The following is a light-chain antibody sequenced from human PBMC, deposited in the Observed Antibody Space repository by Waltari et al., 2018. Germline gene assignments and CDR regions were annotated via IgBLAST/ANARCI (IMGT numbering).Light chain of an antibody. CDR1: RNLLYRPNNKNF. J-gene: IGKJ2*01. V-gene: IGKV4-1*01. Sequence: DVVMTQSPDSLAVSLGERATINCKSSRNLLYRPNNKNFLAWYQQKQGQPPKLLIYWASSRYTGVPDLLAGFGSSTDFSLTISSMQAVELAVDYCQHYYHSSYTLGHGTKPEIK. CDR2: WAS. CDR3: QHYYHSSYT.